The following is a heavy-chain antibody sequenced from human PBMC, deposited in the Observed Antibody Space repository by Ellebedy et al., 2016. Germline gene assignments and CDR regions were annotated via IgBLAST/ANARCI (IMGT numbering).Heavy chain of an antibody. CDR3: ARVQDYGDYFDY. Sequence: SETLSLXXTVSGGSISSYYWSWIRQPPGKGLEWIGYIYYSGSTNYNPSLKSRVTISVDTSKNQFSLKLSSVTAADTAVYYCARVQDYGDYFDYWGQGTLVTVSS. CDR1: GGSISSYY. CDR2: IYYSGST. V-gene: IGHV4-59*01. J-gene: IGHJ4*02. D-gene: IGHD4/OR15-4a*01.